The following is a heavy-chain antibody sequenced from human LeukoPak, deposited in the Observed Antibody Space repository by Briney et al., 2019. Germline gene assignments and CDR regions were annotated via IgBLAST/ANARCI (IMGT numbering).Heavy chain of an antibody. J-gene: IGHJ6*02. CDR3: ARTRVGATKGYGMDV. CDR1: GYTFTSYG. CDR2: ISAYNGNT. Sequence: ASVKVSCKASGYTFTSYGISWVRQAPGQGLEWMGWISAYNGNTNYAQKLQGRVTMTTDTSTSTAYMELRSLRSDDTAVYYCARTRVGATKGYGMDVWGQGTTVTVSS. D-gene: IGHD1-26*01. V-gene: IGHV1-18*01.